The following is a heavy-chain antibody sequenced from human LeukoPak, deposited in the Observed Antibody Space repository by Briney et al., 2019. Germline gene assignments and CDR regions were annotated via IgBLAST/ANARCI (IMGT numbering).Heavy chain of an antibody. CDR2: ISYDGSNK. J-gene: IGHJ6*02. V-gene: IGHV3-30*04. Sequence: GGSLRLSCAASGFTFSSYAMHWVRQAPGKGLEWVAVISYDGSNKYYADSVKGRFTISRDTSKNTLYLQMNSLRSEDTAVYYCARGGNEYYYYGMDVWGQGPRSPSP. CDR1: GFTFSSYA. CDR3: ARGGNEYYYYGMDV. D-gene: IGHD1-14*01.